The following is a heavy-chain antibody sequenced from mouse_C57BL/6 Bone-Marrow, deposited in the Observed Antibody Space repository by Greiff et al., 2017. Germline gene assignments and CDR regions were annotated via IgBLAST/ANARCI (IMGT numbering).Heavy chain of an antibody. D-gene: IGHD2-10*02. CDR2: ISSGSSTI. CDR1: GFTFSDYG. Sequence: EVQLQESGGGLVKPGGSLKLSCAASGFTFSDYGMHWVRQAPEKGLEWVAYISSGSSTIYYADTVKGRFTISRDNAKNTLFLQMTSLRSEDTAMYYCARPLVGYFDYWGQGTTLTVSS. CDR3: ARPLVGYFDY. J-gene: IGHJ2*01. V-gene: IGHV5-17*01.